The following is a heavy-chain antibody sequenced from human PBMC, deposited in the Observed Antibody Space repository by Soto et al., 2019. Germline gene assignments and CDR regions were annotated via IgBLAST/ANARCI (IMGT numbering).Heavy chain of an antibody. Sequence: RVRQAPGKGLEWISVIYSGDSTYYADSVKGRFTISRHNSKNTVYLQMNSLRAEDTAVYYCARDLSGIFDAWGQGTQVTVSS. D-gene: IGHD2-21*01. CDR2: IYSGDST. CDR3: ARDLSGIFDA. J-gene: IGHJ4*02. V-gene: IGHV3-53*04.